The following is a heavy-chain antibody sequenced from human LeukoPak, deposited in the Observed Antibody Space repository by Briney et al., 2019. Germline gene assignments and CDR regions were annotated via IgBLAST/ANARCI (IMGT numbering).Heavy chain of an antibody. CDR3: ARAPPDWDCSNNICYTWYFDL. D-gene: IGHD2-2*02. Sequence: ASVKVSCKASGYTFTGYYKHWVRQAPGQGLEWMGRINPNSGGTNYAQKFQGRVTMTRDTSISTAYMELSRLRSDDTAVYYCARAPPDWDCSNNICYTWYFDLWGRGTLVTVFS. V-gene: IGHV1-2*06. CDR2: INPNSGGT. CDR1: GYTFTGYY. J-gene: IGHJ2*01.